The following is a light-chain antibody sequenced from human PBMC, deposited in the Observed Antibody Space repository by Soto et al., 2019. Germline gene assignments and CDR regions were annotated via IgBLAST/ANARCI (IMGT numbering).Light chain of an antibody. CDR2: QAS. V-gene: IGKV1-5*03. CDR3: QHYNDYSYT. J-gene: IGKJ2*01. Sequence: DIPMTQSPSTLSASVGDRVAISCRASQSVSGWLAWYQQKPGKVPKLLIYQASTLEDGVPSRFSGSGSGTAFTLTISSLQPDDSATYYCQHYNDYSYTFGPGTNLEIK. CDR1: QSVSGW.